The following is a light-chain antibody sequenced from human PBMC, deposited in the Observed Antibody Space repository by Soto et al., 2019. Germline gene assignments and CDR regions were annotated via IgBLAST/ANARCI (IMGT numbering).Light chain of an antibody. Sequence: QLVLTQSPSASASLGASVKLTCTLNSGHSSYAIAWHQQQPEKGPRYLMRVNSDGSHSKGDGIPDRFSGSSSGAERYLTISSLQSEDEADYYCQGWDTGIRVFGGGTKVTVL. V-gene: IGLV4-69*01. CDR1: SGHSSYA. J-gene: IGLJ2*01. CDR2: VNSDGSH. CDR3: QGWDTGIRV.